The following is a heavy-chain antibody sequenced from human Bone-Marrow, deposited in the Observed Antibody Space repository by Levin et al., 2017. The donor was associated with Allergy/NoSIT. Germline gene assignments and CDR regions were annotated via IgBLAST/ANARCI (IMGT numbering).Heavy chain of an antibody. J-gene: IGHJ5*02. CDR2: MNPNSGNT. CDR3: ARDHTDHMTNWFDP. Sequence: ASVKVSCKASGYTFTSYDINWVRQATGQGLEWMGWMNPNSGNTGYAQKFQGRVTMTRNTSISTAYMELSSLRSEDTAVYYCARDHTDHMTNWFDPWGQGTLVTVSS. D-gene: IGHD1-14*01. V-gene: IGHV1-8*01. CDR1: GYTFTSYD.